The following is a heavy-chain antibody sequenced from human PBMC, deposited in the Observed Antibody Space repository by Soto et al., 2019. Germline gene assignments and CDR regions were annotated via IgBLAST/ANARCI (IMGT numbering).Heavy chain of an antibody. CDR3: ARDGRYCNSIDCRGDAYDI. CDR2: IKEDGSEE. Sequence: EMQLVGSGGGLVQPGGSLRLSCVASGFNFRTHWMTWVRQAPGKGLEWVANIKEDGSEEYYVDSVRGRFAISRDNAKDSLYLKMNSLRVEDTAVYYCARDGRYCNSIDCRGDAYDIWGQGTMVTVSS. D-gene: IGHD2-2*01. J-gene: IGHJ3*02. V-gene: IGHV3-7*04. CDR1: GFNFRTHW.